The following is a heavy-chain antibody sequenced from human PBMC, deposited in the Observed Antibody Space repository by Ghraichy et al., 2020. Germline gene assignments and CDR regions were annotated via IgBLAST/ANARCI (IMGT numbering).Heavy chain of an antibody. CDR2: INPDESGK. V-gene: IGHV3-7*01. J-gene: IGHJ4*02. CDR1: GFTFSSSW. D-gene: IGHD3-10*01. CDR3: AAGVSHGFLFDY. Sequence: LSLTCAASGFTFSSSWMIWVRQAPGKGPQWVAIINPDESGKYYVDSVKGRFTISRDNAMNSLYLQMNSLRAEDTALYYCAAGVSHGFLFDYCGQGALVTVSS.